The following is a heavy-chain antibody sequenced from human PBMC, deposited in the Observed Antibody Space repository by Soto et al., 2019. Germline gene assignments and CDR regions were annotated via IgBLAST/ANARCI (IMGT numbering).Heavy chain of an antibody. Sequence: SGNPSITCTVSGDSINSYYWYWIRQPPGKGLEWIGRIYISGSTNYNPSLKSRVTMSIDTSKNQFSLKVSSVTAADTAVYYCFIVTRGSYSIDYSCQAALLTGFS. V-gene: IGHV4-4*07. CDR2: IYISGST. D-gene: IGHD3-22*01. CDR3: FIVTRGSYSIDY. J-gene: IGHJ4*02. CDR1: GDSINSYY.